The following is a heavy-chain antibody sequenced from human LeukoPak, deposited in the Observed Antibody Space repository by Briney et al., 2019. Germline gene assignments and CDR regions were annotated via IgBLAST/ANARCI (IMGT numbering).Heavy chain of an antibody. Sequence: SETLSLTCTVSGGSISSYYWSWIRQPPGKGLEWIGNIYYSGSTNYNPSLKSRVTISVDTSKNQFSLKLSSVTAADTAVYYCAREEDQAYYYGSGSYFEYWGQGTLVTVSS. D-gene: IGHD3-10*01. CDR3: AREEDQAYYYGSGSYFEY. CDR2: IYYSGST. V-gene: IGHV4-59*01. J-gene: IGHJ4*02. CDR1: GGSISSYY.